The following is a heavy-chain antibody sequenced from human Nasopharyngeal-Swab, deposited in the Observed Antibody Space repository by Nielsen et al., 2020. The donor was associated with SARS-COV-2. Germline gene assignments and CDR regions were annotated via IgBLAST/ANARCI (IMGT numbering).Heavy chain of an antibody. CDR2: IRSYANEYAT. Sequence: GESLKISCVASGFTFGGSAMHWVRQASGKGLEWLGRIRSYANEYATAYAASVKGRFTISRDDSKNTAYLQMSSLKTEDTALYYCSSPTVAYWGQGTLVTVSS. CDR1: GFTFGGSA. J-gene: IGHJ4*02. V-gene: IGHV3-73*01. D-gene: IGHD4-23*01. CDR3: SSPTVAY.